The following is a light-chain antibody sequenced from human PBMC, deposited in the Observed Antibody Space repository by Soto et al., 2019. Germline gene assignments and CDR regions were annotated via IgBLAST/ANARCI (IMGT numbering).Light chain of an antibody. J-gene: IGKJ5*01. V-gene: IGKV3-20*01. CDR3: QQYNNWPRT. CDR2: DAS. Sequence: EIVLTQSPGTLSLSPGERATLSCRASQSVASGHLAWYQQTPGQTPRLLVSDASSRATGIPDRFSGSASGTDFTLTISRLEPEDSAVYYCQQYNNWPRTFGQGTRLEIK. CDR1: QSVASGH.